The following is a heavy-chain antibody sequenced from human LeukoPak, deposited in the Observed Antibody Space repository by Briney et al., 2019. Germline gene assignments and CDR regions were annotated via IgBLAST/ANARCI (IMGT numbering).Heavy chain of an antibody. CDR1: GYTFTNYG. CDR2: ISAYNGYT. J-gene: IGHJ1*01. CDR3: ARDKAVTTELTQYFQH. Sequence: VASVKVPCKASGYTFTNYGVSWVRQAPGQGLEWMGWISAYNGYTNYAQKFQFRVTMTTDTSTSTAYMELRSLTSDDTAVYYCARDKAVTTELTQYFQHWGQGTLVTVSS. V-gene: IGHV1-18*01. D-gene: IGHD4-11*01.